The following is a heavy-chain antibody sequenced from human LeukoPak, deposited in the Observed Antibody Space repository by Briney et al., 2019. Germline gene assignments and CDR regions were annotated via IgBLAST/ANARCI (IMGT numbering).Heavy chain of an antibody. CDR2: IHWNGGRT. D-gene: IGHD2-21*02. V-gene: IGHV3-20*04. CDR3: ARGAYCGGDCYYGTFDY. Sequence: PGGSLRLSCAASGFTFDNYGINWVRQAPGKGLEWVSRIHWNGGRTGYADSVKGRFTISRDNAKNSLYLQMNSLRVEDTALYYCARGAYCGGDCYYGTFDYWGQGTLVTVSS. J-gene: IGHJ4*02. CDR1: GFTFDNYG.